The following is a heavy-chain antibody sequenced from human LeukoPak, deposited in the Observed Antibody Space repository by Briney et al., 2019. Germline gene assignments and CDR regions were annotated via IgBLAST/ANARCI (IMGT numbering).Heavy chain of an antibody. CDR3: AREGPRGNSQFDY. Sequence: GRSLRLSCAASGFTFSNYGMHWVRQAPGKGLEWVALIWYDGSNKYYADSVKGRLAISRDNSKNTLYLQMNSLRAEDTAVYYCAREGPRGNSQFDYWGQGTLVTVSS. D-gene: IGHD2/OR15-2a*01. CDR1: GFTFSNYG. V-gene: IGHV3-33*01. J-gene: IGHJ4*02. CDR2: IWYDGSNK.